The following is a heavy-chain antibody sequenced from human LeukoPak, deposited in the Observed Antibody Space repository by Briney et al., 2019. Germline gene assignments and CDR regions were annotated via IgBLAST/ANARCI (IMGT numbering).Heavy chain of an antibody. CDR3: ARGLSGGSCYWCNGDYYYYMDV. J-gene: IGHJ6*03. CDR1: GFTFSGSA. CDR2: IRSKANSYAT. Sequence: PGGSLKLSCAASGFTFSGSAMHWVRQASGKGLEWVGRIRSKANSYATAYAASVKGRFTISRDDSKNTAYLQMNSLKTEDTAVYYCARGLSGGSCYWCNGDYYYYMDVWGKGTTVTVSS. D-gene: IGHD2-15*01. V-gene: IGHV3-73*01.